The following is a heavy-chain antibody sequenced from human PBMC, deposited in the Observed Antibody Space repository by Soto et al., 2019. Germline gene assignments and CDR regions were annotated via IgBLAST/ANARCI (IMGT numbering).Heavy chain of an antibody. CDR2: IYYSGST. V-gene: IGHV4-39*01. Sequence: QLHLRESGPGLVKPSETLSLTCTVSGGSITSSSYYWGWIRQPPGKGLEWIGSIYYSGSTYYNPSLTSPVTISVDTSKTQFSLKLSSVTAADTAVYYCATQEVGGSYVYTFDPWGQGTLVTVSS. CDR3: ATQEVGGSYVYTFDP. D-gene: IGHD1-26*01. J-gene: IGHJ5*02. CDR1: GGSITSSSYY.